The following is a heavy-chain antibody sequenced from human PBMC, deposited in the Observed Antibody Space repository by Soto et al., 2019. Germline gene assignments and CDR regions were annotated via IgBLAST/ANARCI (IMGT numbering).Heavy chain of an antibody. CDR1: GLTFSGYS. CDR2: ISSSSSYI. V-gene: IGHV3-21*01. Sequence: WWALRVSCAASGLTFSGYSMNWVRQGPGKGLEWVSSISSSSSYIYYADSVKGRFTISRDNAKNSLYLQMNSLRAEDTAVYYCASQRQPNYYYYGMDVWGQGTTVTVSS. J-gene: IGHJ6*02. D-gene: IGHD6-25*01. CDR3: ASQRQPNYYYYGMDV.